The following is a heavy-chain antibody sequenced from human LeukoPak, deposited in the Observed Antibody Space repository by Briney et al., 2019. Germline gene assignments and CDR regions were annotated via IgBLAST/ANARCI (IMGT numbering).Heavy chain of an antibody. D-gene: IGHD3-10*01. J-gene: IGHJ3*02. CDR2: IDWDDDK. CDR1: GFSLSTSGMC. Sequence: SGPALVKPTQTLTLTCTFSGFSLSTSGMCVSWIRQPPGKALEWLALIDWDDDKYYSTSLKTRLTISKDTSKNQVVLTMTNMDPVDTATYYCARIMVRGVTHAFDIWGQGTMVTVSS. CDR3: ARIMVRGVTHAFDI. V-gene: IGHV2-70*01.